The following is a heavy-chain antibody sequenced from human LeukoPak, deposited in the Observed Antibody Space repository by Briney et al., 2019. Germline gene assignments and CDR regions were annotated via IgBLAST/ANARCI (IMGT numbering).Heavy chain of an antibody. J-gene: IGHJ4*02. CDR2: LDPEDGEM. CDR1: GYTLTELS. V-gene: IGHV1-24*01. CDR3: ARGRYDILTGYYPGVN. D-gene: IGHD3-9*01. Sequence: GASVKVSCKVSGYTLTELSLHWVRQAPGKGLEWMGGLDPEDGEMIYSQKFQGRVTMTEDTSTDIAYMEMSSLRSEDTAVYYCARGRYDILTGYYPGVNWGQGTLVTVSS.